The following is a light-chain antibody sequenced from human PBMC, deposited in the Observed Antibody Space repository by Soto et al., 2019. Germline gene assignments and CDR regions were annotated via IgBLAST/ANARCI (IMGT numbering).Light chain of an antibody. CDR1: SGHNNYA. CDR3: QSWGTGVRV. Sequence: QPVLTQSPSASASLGASVKLTCTLDSGHNNYAIAWHQQQPEKGPRYLMKVNSDGSHTKGDGVPDRFSGSSSGAARYLTISSLQSDDEADYYCQSWGTGVRVFGGGTKVTVL. CDR2: VNSDGSH. V-gene: IGLV4-69*01. J-gene: IGLJ3*02.